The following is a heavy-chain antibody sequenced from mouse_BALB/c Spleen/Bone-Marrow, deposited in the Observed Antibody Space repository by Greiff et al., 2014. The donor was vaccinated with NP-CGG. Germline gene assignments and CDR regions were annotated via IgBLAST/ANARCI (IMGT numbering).Heavy chain of an antibody. CDR2: INPYNDGT. V-gene: IGHV1-14*01. J-gene: IGHJ1*01. D-gene: IGHD2-10*01. CDR3: ARPATYHGNFYWYFDV. Sequence: EVQLQQSGPELVKPGASVKMSCKASGYTFTSYIMHWVKQKPGQGLEWIGYINPYNDGTKYNEKFKGKATLTSDKSSSTAYMELSSLTSEDSAVYYCARPATYHGNFYWYFDVWGAGTTVTVSS. CDR1: GYTFTSYI.